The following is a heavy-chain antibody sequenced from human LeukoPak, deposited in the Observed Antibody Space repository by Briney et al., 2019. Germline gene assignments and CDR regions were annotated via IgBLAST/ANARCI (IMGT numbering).Heavy chain of an antibody. CDR1: GFTFSSYS. Sequence: GESLRLSCAASGFTFSSYSMNWVRQAPGKGLEWVSSISSSSSYIYYADSVKGRFTISRDNAKNSLYLQMNSLRAEDTAVYYCATARVITMVRGVIEDYWGQGTLVTVSS. J-gene: IGHJ4*02. CDR2: ISSSSSYI. D-gene: IGHD3-10*01. V-gene: IGHV3-21*01. CDR3: ATARVITMVRGVIEDY.